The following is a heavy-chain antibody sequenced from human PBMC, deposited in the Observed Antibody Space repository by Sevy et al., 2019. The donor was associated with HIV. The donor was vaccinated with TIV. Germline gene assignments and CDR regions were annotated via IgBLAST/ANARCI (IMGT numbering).Heavy chain of an antibody. CDR2: ISYDGINK. Sequence: GGCLRLSCEVSGLSVTNNGMHWVRQAPGKGLEWVAVISYDGINKYYGDSVKGRFIISRDRSKNSLYLQMNILRIEDEDVYYCAKDFTGFYGMDVWGQGTTVTVSS. J-gene: IGHJ6*02. D-gene: IGHD3-9*01. CDR1: GLSVTNNG. V-gene: IGHV3-30*18. CDR3: AKDFTGFYGMDV.